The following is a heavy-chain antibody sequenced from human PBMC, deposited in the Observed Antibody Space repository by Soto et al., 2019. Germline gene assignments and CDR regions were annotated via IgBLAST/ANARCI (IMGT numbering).Heavy chain of an antibody. Sequence: QVQLVESGGGLVKPGGSLRLSCAASGFTFSDYYMNWIRQAPGKGLEWVSYISSSGSTIYYADCVKGRFTISRDNAKNSLYLQMNSLRAEDTAVYYCARGPYDYVWGSNPPHFDYWGQGTLVTVSS. CDR2: ISSSGSTI. D-gene: IGHD3-16*02. J-gene: IGHJ4*02. CDR3: ARGPYDYVWGSNPPHFDY. V-gene: IGHV3-11*01. CDR1: GFTFSDYY.